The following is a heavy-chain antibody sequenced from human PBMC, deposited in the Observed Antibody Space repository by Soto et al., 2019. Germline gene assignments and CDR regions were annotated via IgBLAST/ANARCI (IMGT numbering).Heavy chain of an antibody. V-gene: IGHV3-7*05. J-gene: IGHJ4*02. Sequence: PGGSLRLSCAASGFTFSSYWISWVRQAPGKGLEWVANINRDGGGKYYVDSVKGRFTISRDNSKNTLYLQMNSLRAEDTAVYYCAKIPPLGYCSSTSCYLFDYWGQGTLVTVSS. D-gene: IGHD2-2*01. CDR1: GFTFSSYW. CDR2: INRDGGGK. CDR3: AKIPPLGYCSSTSCYLFDY.